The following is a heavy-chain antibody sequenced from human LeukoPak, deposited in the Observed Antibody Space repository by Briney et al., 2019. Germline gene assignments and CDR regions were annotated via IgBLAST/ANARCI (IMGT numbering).Heavy chain of an antibody. CDR2: ISGSGGST. Sequence: GGSLRLSCAASGFTFSSYAMSWVRQAPGKGLEWVSAISGSGGSTYYADSVKGRFTVSRDDSKNTLYLQMNSLRAEDTAVYYCAKDGGLWVSAHWGDSWGRGTLVTVSS. CDR3: AKDGGLWVSAHWGDS. D-gene: IGHD7-27*01. V-gene: IGHV3-23*01. J-gene: IGHJ4*02. CDR1: GFTFSSYA.